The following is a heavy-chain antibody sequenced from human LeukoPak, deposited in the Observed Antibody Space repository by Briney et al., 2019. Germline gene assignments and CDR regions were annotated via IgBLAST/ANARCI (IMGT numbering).Heavy chain of an antibody. CDR3: ASGGMGVFEY. Sequence: PGGSLRLSCAASGFTFSSYGMHWVRQAPGKGLEWVAVISYDGSNKYYADSVKGRFTISRDNSKNTLYLQMNSLRAEDTAVYYCASGGMGVFEYWGQGTLVTVSS. CDR1: GFTFSSYG. J-gene: IGHJ4*02. CDR2: ISYDGSNK. V-gene: IGHV3-30*03. D-gene: IGHD1-26*01.